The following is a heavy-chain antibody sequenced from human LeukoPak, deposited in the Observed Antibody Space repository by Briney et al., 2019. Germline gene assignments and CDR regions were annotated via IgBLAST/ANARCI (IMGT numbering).Heavy chain of an antibody. J-gene: IGHJ1*01. CDR1: GGSISSSSYY. CDR3: ARHSPDHFSYYYDSSGYYHGAEYFQH. V-gene: IGHV4-39*01. D-gene: IGHD3-22*01. Sequence: SETLSLTCTVSGGSISSSSYYWGWIRQPPGKGLEWIGSIYYSGSTYYNPSLKSRVTISVDTSKNQFSLKLSSVTAADTAMYYCARHSPDHFSYYYDSSGYYHGAEYFQHWGQGTLVTVSS. CDR2: IYYSGST.